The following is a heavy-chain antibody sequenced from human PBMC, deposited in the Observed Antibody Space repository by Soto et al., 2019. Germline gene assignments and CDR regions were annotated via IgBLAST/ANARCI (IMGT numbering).Heavy chain of an antibody. CDR3: ARDSESYYRYYYGMEV. D-gene: IGHD1-26*01. CDR1: GYTFTGYY. CDR2: INPNSGGT. Sequence: ASVKVSCKASGYTFTGYYMHWVRQAPGQGLEWMGWINPNSGGTHYAQKFQGRVTMTRDTSISTAYMELSRLRSDDTAVYYCARDSESYYRYYYGMEVWGHGTTLTVSS. J-gene: IGHJ6*02. V-gene: IGHV1-2*02.